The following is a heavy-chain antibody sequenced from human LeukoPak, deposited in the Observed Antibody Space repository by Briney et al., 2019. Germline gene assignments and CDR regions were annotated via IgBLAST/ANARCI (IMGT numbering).Heavy chain of an antibody. D-gene: IGHD3-22*01. CDR2: ISYDGSNK. CDR1: GFTFSSHS. V-gene: IGHV3-30*03. Sequence: GGSLRLSCAASGFTFSSHSMNWVRQAPGKGLEWVAVISYDGSNKYYADSVKGRFTISRDNSKNTLYLQMNSLRAEDTAVYYCARDLHYDSSGYYGGGFDYWGQGTLVTVSS. CDR3: ARDLHYDSSGYYGGGFDY. J-gene: IGHJ4*02.